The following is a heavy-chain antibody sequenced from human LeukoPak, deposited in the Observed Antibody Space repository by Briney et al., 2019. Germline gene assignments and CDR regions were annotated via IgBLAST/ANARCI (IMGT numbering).Heavy chain of an antibody. CDR3: ARGSSSYDC. Sequence: PGGSLRLSCAASGFTFSSYSMNWVRQAPGKGLEWVSSISSDSIYIYYADSVKGRFTSSRDNAKNSLYLQMNSLRAEDTAVCYCARGSSSYDCWGQGTLLTVSS. J-gene: IGHJ4*02. D-gene: IGHD6-13*01. CDR1: GFTFSSYS. V-gene: IGHV3-21*01. CDR2: ISSDSIYI.